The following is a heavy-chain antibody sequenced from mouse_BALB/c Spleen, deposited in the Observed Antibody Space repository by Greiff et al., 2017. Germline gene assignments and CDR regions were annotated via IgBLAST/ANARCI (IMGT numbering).Heavy chain of an antibody. Sequence: VQLKESGPGLVKPSQSLSLTCTVTGYSITSDYAWNWIRQFPGNKLEWMGYISYSGSTSYNPSLKSRISITRDTSKNQFFLQLNSVTTEDTATYYCARSGWDGGVYWGQGTTLTVSS. J-gene: IGHJ2*01. CDR2: ISYSGST. CDR1: GYSITSDYA. CDR3: ARSGWDGGVY. V-gene: IGHV3-2*02. D-gene: IGHD3-1*01.